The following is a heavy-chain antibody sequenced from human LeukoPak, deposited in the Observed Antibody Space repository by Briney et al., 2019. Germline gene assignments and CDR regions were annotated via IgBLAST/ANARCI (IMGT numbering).Heavy chain of an antibody. J-gene: IGHJ6*02. CDR2: INHSGST. Sequence: PSETLSLTCAVYGGSFSGYYWSWIRQPPGKGLEWIGEINHSGSTNYNPSLKSRVTISVDTPKNQFSLKLSSVTAADTAVYYCARHAYSYAHFDYYYYGMDVWGQGTTVTVSS. CDR1: GGSFSGYY. V-gene: IGHV4-34*01. CDR3: ARHAYSYAHFDYYYYGMDV. D-gene: IGHD5-18*01.